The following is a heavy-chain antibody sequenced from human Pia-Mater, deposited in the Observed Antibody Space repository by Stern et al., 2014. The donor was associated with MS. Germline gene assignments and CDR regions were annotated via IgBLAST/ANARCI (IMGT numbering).Heavy chain of an antibody. J-gene: IGHJ5*02. Sequence: VQLVESGGGVVQPGRSQRLSCAASGFTFSNYGMPWARQAPGKGLEWVAFIWVDGSNKYYSDSVKGRFTISRDNSKNTLYLQMNSLRAEDTAVYYCARALQLKSGHNWFDPWGQGTLVTVSS. D-gene: IGHD6-13*01. CDR3: ARALQLKSGHNWFDP. CDR2: IWVDGSNK. CDR1: GFTFSNYG. V-gene: IGHV3-33*01.